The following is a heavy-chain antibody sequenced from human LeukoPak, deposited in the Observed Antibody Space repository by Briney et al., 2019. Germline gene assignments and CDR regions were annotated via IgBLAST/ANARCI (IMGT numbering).Heavy chain of an antibody. J-gene: IGHJ4*02. CDR1: GFTFSSYG. Sequence: GGSLRLSCAASGFTFSSYGMHWVRQAPGKGLEWVAFIRYDGSNKYYADSVKGRFTISRDNSKNTLYLQMNSLRAEDTAVYYCAKDLGRYCSSTSCANFDYWGQGTLVTVSS. CDR3: AKDLGRYCSSTSCANFDY. D-gene: IGHD2-2*01. V-gene: IGHV3-30*02. CDR2: IRYDGSNK.